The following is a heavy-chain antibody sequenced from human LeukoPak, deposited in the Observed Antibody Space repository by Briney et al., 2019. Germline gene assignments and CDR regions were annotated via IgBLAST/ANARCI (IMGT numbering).Heavy chain of an antibody. CDR3: AMDQSLGVLSWYLDL. D-gene: IGHD3-10*01. V-gene: IGHV3-30*01. CDR1: GFSFSDYA. J-gene: IGHJ2*01. CDR2: VSVDGCAS. Sequence: PGGSLRLSCAASGFSFSDYAIAWVHQAPGKGLEWVAVVSVDGCASNCADSVKGRFTISRDNFDNMVYLQVNGLRGEDTSVYYCAMDQSLGVLSWYLDLGGRGTLLVVPS.